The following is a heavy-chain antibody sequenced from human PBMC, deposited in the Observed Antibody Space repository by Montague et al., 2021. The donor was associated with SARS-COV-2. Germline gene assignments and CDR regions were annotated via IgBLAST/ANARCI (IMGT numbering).Heavy chain of an antibody. CDR2: IHYTGNT. V-gene: IGHV4-59*08. CDR1: GGSINGYY. CDR3: ARLRTGSYVFDD. Sequence: SETLSLTCTVSGGSINGYYWSWIRQSPGKGLDWIGYIHYTGNTNYNPSLKGRVTISLDTSKNQFSLRLSSVTAADTAVYSCARLRTGSYVFDDWGQGTLVTVSS. J-gene: IGHJ4*02. D-gene: IGHD2-15*01.